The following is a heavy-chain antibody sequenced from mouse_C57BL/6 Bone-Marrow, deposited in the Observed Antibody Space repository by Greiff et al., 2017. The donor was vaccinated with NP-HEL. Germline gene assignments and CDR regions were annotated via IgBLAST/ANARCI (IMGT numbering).Heavy chain of an antibody. Sequence: EVQLMESGGDLVKPGGSLKLSCAASGFTFSSYGMSWVRQTPDKRLEWVATISSGGSYTYYPDSVKGRFTISRDNAKNTLYLQMSSLKSEDTAMYYCARHPSGYYFDYWGQGTTLTVSS. CDR1: GFTFSSYG. CDR2: ISSGGSYT. D-gene: IGHD2-10*02. CDR3: ARHPSGYYFDY. J-gene: IGHJ2*01. V-gene: IGHV5-6*01.